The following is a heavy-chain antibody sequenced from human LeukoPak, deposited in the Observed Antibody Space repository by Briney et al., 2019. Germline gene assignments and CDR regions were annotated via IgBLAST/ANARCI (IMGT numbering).Heavy chain of an antibody. V-gene: IGHV1-69*04. CDR3: ARYDYGDSGDAFDI. D-gene: IGHD4-17*01. CDR1: GGTFSSYA. CDR2: IIPILGIA. J-gene: IGHJ3*02. Sequence: SVKVSCKASGGTFSSYAISWVRQAPGQGLEWMGRIIPILGIANYAQKFQGRVTITADKSTSTAYMELSSLRSEDTAVYYCARYDYGDSGDAFDIWGQGTMVTVSS.